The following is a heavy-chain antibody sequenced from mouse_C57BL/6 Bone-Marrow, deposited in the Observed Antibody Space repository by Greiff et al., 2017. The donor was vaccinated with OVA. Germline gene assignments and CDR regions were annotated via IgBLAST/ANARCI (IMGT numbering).Heavy chain of an antibody. Sequence: VQLQQPGAELVKPGASVKLSCKASGYTFTSYWMQWVKQRPGQGLEWIGEIDPSDSYTNYNQKFKGKATFTVDTSSSTAYMQLSSLTSEDSAVYYCARGRYSNYAMDYWGQGTSVTVSS. D-gene: IGHD2-5*01. CDR1: GYTFTSYW. CDR3: ARGRYSNYAMDY. J-gene: IGHJ4*01. CDR2: IDPSDSYT. V-gene: IGHV1-50*01.